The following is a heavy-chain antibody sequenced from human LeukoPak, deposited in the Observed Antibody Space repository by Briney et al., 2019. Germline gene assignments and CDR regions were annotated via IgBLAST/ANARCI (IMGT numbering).Heavy chain of an antibody. D-gene: IGHD7-27*01. CDR2: IYYSGST. J-gene: IGHJ3*02. Sequence: SETLSLTCTVSGGSISSYYWSWIRQPPGKGLEWSGYIYYSGSTNYNPSLKSRVTISVDTSKNQFSLKLSSVTAADTAVYYCARDSNWGYDAFDIWGQGTMVTVSS. V-gene: IGHV4-59*01. CDR3: ARDSNWGYDAFDI. CDR1: GGSISSYY.